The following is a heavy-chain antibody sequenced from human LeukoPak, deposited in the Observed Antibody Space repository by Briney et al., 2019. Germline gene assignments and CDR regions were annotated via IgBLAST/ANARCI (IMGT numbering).Heavy chain of an antibody. CDR3: PGVRTRGWYVGYPFDY. CDR2: INPNSGPP. Sequence: GASVKVSCKASGYTFTGYYMHWVRQAPGQGLEWMGRINPNSGPPNYAQKFQGRVTMTRHTSISTAYLHLSRLRSPATASYYCPGVRTRGWYVGYPFDYWGQGTLVTVPS. J-gene: IGHJ4*02. V-gene: IGHV1-2*06. CDR1: GYTFTGYY. D-gene: IGHD6-19*01.